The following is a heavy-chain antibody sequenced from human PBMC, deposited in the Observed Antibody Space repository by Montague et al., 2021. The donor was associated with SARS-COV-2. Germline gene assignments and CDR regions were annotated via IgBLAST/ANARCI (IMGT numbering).Heavy chain of an antibody. D-gene: IGHD1-26*01. Sequence: SETLSLTCTVYGGSISRYSWTWIRQPPGKGLEWIGYIYYRGSSNYNPSLISRVTILVDTSNNQFTLNLDSVTSADTAVYYCAREWSAFDFWGQGTMVSVS. CDR2: IYYRGSS. CDR1: GGSISRYS. V-gene: IGHV4-59*01. CDR3: AREWSAFDF. J-gene: IGHJ3*01.